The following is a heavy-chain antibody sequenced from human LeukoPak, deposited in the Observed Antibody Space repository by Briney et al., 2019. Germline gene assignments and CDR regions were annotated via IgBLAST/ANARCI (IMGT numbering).Heavy chain of an antibody. CDR1: GGSFSGYY. J-gene: IGHJ6*02. V-gene: IGHV4-34*01. Sequence: SETLSLTCAVYGGSFSGYYWSWVRQPPGKGLEWIGEINHSGSTNYNPSLKSRVTISVDTSKNQFSLKLSSVTAADTAVYYCARLHDFWSGYYTYYYYYGMDVWGQGTTVTVSS. D-gene: IGHD3-3*01. CDR2: INHSGST. CDR3: ARLHDFWSGYYTYYYYYGMDV.